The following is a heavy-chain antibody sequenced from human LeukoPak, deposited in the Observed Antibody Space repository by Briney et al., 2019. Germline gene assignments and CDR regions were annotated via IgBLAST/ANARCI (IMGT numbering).Heavy chain of an antibody. D-gene: IGHD3-9*01. CDR1: GGTFSSYA. V-gene: IGHV1-69*01. CDR3: ARDRGYDILTGYYLGNWFDP. CDR2: IIPIFGTA. J-gene: IGHJ5*02. Sequence: GSSVKVSCKASGGTFSSYAISWVRQAPGQGLEWMGGIIPIFGTANYAQKFQGRVTITADESTSTAYMELSSQRSEDTAVYYCARDRGYDILTGYYLGNWFDPWGQGTLVTVSS.